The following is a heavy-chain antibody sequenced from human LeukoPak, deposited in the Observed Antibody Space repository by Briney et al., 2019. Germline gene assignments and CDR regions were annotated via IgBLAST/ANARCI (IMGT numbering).Heavy chain of an antibody. V-gene: IGHV3-23*01. CDR3: AKDPFLTVTTVFDY. CDR1: GFTFSSYA. Sequence: PGGSLRLSCAASGFTFSSYAVSWVRQAPGKGLEWVSAISGSGDSTYYADSVKGRFTISRDNSKNTLYLQMNSLRAEDTAVYYCAKDPFLTVTTVFDYWGQGTLVTVSS. CDR2: ISGSGDST. J-gene: IGHJ4*02. D-gene: IGHD4-17*01.